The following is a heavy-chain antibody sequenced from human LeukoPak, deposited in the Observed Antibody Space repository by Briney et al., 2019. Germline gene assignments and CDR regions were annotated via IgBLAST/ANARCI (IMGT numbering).Heavy chain of an antibody. V-gene: IGHV1-18*01. Sequence: ASVKVSCKASGYTFTSYGISWVRQAPGQGLEWMGWISTYNGNTNYAQKFQSRVVMTTDTFTSTAYMELRSLRSDDTALYYCARVDSSGETLFDYWGQGTLVTVSS. CDR1: GYTFTSYG. CDR3: ARVDSSGETLFDY. J-gene: IGHJ4*02. D-gene: IGHD3-22*01. CDR2: ISTYNGNT.